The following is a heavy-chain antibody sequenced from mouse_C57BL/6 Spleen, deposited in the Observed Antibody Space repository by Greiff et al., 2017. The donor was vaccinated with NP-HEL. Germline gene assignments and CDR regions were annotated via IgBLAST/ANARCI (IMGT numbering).Heavy chain of an antibody. V-gene: IGHV1-18*01. D-gene: IGHD1-2*01. CDR1: GYTFTDYN. J-gene: IGHJ1*03. Sequence: EVQLQQSGPELVKPGASVKIPCKASGYTFTDYNMDWVKQSHGKSLEWIGDINPNNGGTIYNQKFKGKATLTVDKSSSTAYMELRSLTSEDTAVYYCARTTSSTEGYFDGWGTGTTVTVSS. CDR2: INPNNGGT. CDR3: ARTTSSTEGYFDG.